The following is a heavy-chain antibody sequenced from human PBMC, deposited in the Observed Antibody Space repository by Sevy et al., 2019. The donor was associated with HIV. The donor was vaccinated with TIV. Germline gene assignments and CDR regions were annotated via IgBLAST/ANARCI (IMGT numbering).Heavy chain of an antibody. CDR3: ARMNDLTSGKAPYYFDV. V-gene: IGHV3-53*01. J-gene: IGHJ4*02. CDR2: IYSGGST. D-gene: IGHD1-26*01. CDR1: GFTVSSNY. Sequence: GGSLRLSCAASGFTVSSNYMSWVRQAPGKGLEWVSVIYSGGSTYYADSVKGRFTISRDNSKNTLYLQMNSLRAEDTAVYYCARMNDLTSGKAPYYFDVWGQGTMVTVSS.